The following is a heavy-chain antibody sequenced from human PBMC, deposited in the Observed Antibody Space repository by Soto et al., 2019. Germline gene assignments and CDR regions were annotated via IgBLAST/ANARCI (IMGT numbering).Heavy chain of an antibody. V-gene: IGHV4-30-4*01. CDR2: VYYSGST. Sequence: QLQESGPGLVMPSQTLSLTCTVSGASINNNAYYWSWIRQPPGKGLEWIGYVYYSGSTDYIPSLKRRLSMSRDKFQKQFTLTLSSVTAAATATYYCARMSYFYDKWYFEPWGRSNLVTVSS. CDR1: GASINNNAYY. D-gene: IGHD3-22*01. CDR3: ARMSYFYDKWYFEP. J-gene: IGHJ2*01.